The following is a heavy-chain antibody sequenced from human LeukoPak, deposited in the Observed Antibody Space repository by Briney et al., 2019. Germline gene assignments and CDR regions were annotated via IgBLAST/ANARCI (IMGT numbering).Heavy chain of an antibody. CDR2: IWYDGSNK. D-gene: IGHD4-23*01. V-gene: IGHV3-33*01. CDR3: ARESYGGKGEYYFDY. Sequence: PGGSLRLSCAASGFTFSSYGMHWVRQAPGKGLEWVAVIWYDGSNKYYADSVKGRFTTSRDNSKNTLYLQMNSLRAEDTAVYYCARESYGGKGEYYFDYWGQGTLVTVSS. CDR1: GFTFSSYG. J-gene: IGHJ4*02.